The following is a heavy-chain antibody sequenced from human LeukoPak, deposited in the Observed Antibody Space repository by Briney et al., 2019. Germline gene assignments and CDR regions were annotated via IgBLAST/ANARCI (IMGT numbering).Heavy chain of an antibody. V-gene: IGHV1-18*01. CDR3: ARVQSSSWGYAFDI. J-gene: IGHJ3*02. CDR1: GYTFTTYN. D-gene: IGHD6-13*01. Sequence: ASVKVSCKASGYTFTTYNINWVRQAPGQGLGWMGWITADNGNTNYAQKFQGRVTMTTDTSTSTVYMELRSLRSDDTAVYYCARVQSSSWGYAFDIWGQGTMVTVSS. CDR2: ITADNGNT.